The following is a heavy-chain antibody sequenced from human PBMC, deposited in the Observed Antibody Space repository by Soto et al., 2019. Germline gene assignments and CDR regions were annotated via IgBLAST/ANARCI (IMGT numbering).Heavy chain of an antibody. CDR3: AKGFPLEYYDSSGYLFDY. D-gene: IGHD3-22*01. Sequence: EVQLLESGGGLVQPGGSLRLSCAASGFTFSSYAMSWVRQAPGKGLEWVSAISGSGGSTYYADSVKGRFTISRDNSKNTLYLQMNSLRAEDTAVYYCAKGFPLEYYDSSGYLFDYWGQGTLVTVSS. J-gene: IGHJ4*02. CDR2: ISGSGGST. CDR1: GFTFSSYA. V-gene: IGHV3-23*01.